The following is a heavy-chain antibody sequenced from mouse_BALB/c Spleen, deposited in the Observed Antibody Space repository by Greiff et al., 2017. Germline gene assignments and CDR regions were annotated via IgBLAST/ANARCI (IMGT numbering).Heavy chain of an antibody. V-gene: IGHV3-5*02. CDR1: GISITTGNYR. Sequence: EVQLQESGPGLVKPSQTVSLTCTVTGISITTGNYRWSWIRQFPGNKLEWIGYIYYSGTITYNPSLTSRTTITRDTSKNQFFLEMNALTAEDTATYYCARESGKDYYAMDYWGQGTSVTVSS. CDR2: IYYSGTI. CDR3: ARESGKDYYAMDY. J-gene: IGHJ4*01. D-gene: IGHD1-3*01.